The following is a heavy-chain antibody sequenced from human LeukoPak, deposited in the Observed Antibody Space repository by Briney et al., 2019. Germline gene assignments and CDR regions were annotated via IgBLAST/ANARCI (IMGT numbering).Heavy chain of an antibody. V-gene: IGHV3-53*01. J-gene: IGHJ4*02. Sequence: GGSLRLSCAASGFTVSTNYMSWVRQAPGKGLDWVSVIYGGGSTYYADSVKGRSTISRDNSKNTLYLQMNSLRAEDTAVYYCARALRFGDLLYWGQGTLVTVSS. CDR2: IYGGGST. CDR1: GFTVSTNY. CDR3: ARALRFGDLLY. D-gene: IGHD3-10*01.